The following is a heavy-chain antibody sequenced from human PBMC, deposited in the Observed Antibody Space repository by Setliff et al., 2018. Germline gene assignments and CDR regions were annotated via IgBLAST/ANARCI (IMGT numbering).Heavy chain of an antibody. CDR1: GYTFTSYY. Sequence: ASVKVSCKASGYTFTSYYMHWVRQAPGQGLEWMGIINPSGGSTSYAQKFQGRVTMTRDTSTSTVYMELRSLRSDDTAVYYRARDLGDYGDYVGYFQHWGQGTLVTVSS. D-gene: IGHD4-17*01. CDR3: ARDLGDYGDYVGYFQH. V-gene: IGHV1-46*01. J-gene: IGHJ1*01. CDR2: INPSGGST.